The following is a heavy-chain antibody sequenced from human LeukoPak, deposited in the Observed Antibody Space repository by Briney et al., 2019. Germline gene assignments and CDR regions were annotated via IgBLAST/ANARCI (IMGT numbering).Heavy chain of an antibody. D-gene: IGHD6-6*01. J-gene: IGHJ4*02. V-gene: IGHV4-59*12. CDR3: ARAMSIAARLQTIFDY. CDR1: GGSISSYY. Sequence: SETLSLTCTVSGGSISSYYWSWIRQPPGKGLEWIGYIYYSGSTNFNPSLKSRVTISVDTSKNQFSLNLTSVTAADTAVYYCARAMSIAARLQTIFDYWGQGTLVTVSS. CDR2: IYYSGST.